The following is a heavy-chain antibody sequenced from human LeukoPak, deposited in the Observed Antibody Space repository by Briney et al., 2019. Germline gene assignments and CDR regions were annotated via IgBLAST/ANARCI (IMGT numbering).Heavy chain of an antibody. J-gene: IGHJ6*02. CDR1: GYTFTSYG. Sequence: ASVKVSCKASGYTFTSYGISWVRQAPGQGLEWMGWISAYNGNTNYAQKLQGRVTMTTDTSTSTAYMELRSLRSDDRAVYYCARANRFLEWLSYYYYGMDVWGQGTTVAVSS. V-gene: IGHV1-18*01. CDR2: ISAYNGNT. D-gene: IGHD3-3*01. CDR3: ARANRFLEWLSYYYYGMDV.